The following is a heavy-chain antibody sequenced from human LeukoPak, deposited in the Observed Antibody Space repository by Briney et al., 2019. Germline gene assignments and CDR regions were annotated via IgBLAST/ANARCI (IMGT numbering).Heavy chain of an antibody. CDR2: IYYSGST. CDR3: ARQDTPWSGYYTGYYYYYMDV. D-gene: IGHD3-3*01. CDR1: GGSISSSSYY. V-gene: IGHV4-39*01. J-gene: IGHJ6*03. Sequence: SETLSLTCTVSGGSISSSSYYWGWIRQPPGKGLEWIGSIYYSGSTYYNPSLKSRVTISVDTSKNQFSLKLSSVTAADTAVYYCARQDTPWSGYYTGYYYYYMDVWGKGTTVTVSS.